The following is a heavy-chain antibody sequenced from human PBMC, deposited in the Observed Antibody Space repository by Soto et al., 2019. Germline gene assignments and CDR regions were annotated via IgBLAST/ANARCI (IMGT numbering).Heavy chain of an antibody. V-gene: IGHV4-59*01. CDR3: AGNVRDYYYYYGMDV. D-gene: IGHD3-10*01. CDR1: GGSISSYY. CDR2: IYYSGST. Sequence: PSETLSLTCTVSGGSISSYYWSWIRQPPGKGLEWIGYIYYSGSTNYNPSLKSRVTISVDTSKNQFSLKLSSVTAADTAVYYCAGNVRDYYYYYGMDVWGQGTTVTVSS. J-gene: IGHJ6*02.